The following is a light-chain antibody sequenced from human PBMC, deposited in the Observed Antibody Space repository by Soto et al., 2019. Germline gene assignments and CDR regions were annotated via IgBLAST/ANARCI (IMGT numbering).Light chain of an antibody. Sequence: EIVLTQSPATLSLSPGERATLSCRASQSISSSLAWYQQKPGQAPRLLIYDASTRATGFPARFSGSGSGTVFPLPRGSLEPEVLAVYYCRERREGPGTRAQGTRV. V-gene: IGKV3-11*01. CDR3: RERREGPGT. CDR1: QSISSS. J-gene: IGKJ1*01. CDR2: DAS.